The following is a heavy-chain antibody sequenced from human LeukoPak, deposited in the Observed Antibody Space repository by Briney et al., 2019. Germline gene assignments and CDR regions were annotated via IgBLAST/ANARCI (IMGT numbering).Heavy chain of an antibody. CDR1: GFTFSNAW. D-gene: IGHD3-9*01. Sequence: KPGGSLRLSCAASGFTFSNAWMSWVRQAPGKGLEWVGRIKSKTDGGTTDYAAPVKGRFTISRDDSKNTLYLQMNSLKTEDTAVYYCTTVKLDWLPYYYYGMDVWGQGTTVTVSS. J-gene: IGHJ6*02. CDR3: TTVKLDWLPYYYYGMDV. V-gene: IGHV3-15*01. CDR2: IKSKTDGGTT.